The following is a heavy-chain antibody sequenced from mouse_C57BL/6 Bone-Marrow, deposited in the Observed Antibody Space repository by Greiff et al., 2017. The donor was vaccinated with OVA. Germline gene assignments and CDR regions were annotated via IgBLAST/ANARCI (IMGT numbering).Heavy chain of an antibody. D-gene: IGHD4-1*01. CDR3: ARGDWDYFDY. CDR2: IYPGSGNT. V-gene: IGHV1-84*01. Sequence: LVESGPELVKPGASVKISCKASGYTSTDYYINWVKQRPGQGLEWIGWIYPGSGNTKYNEKFKGKATLTVDTSSGTAYMQLSSLTSEDSAVYFCARGDWDYFDYWGQGTTLTVSS. J-gene: IGHJ2*01. CDR1: GYTSTDYY.